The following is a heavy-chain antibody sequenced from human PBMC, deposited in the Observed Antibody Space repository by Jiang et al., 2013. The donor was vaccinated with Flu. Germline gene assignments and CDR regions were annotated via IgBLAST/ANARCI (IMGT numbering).Heavy chain of an antibody. V-gene: IGHV4-38-2*01. Sequence: SGPGLVKPSETLSLTCAVSGYSISSGYYWGWIRQPPGKGLEWIGSIYHSGSTYYNPSLKSRVTISVDTSKNQFSLKLSSVTAADTAAYYCARTASYYGSGSYEYNWFDPWGQGTLVTVSS. D-gene: IGHD3-10*01. CDR3: ARTASYYGSGSYEYNWFDP. J-gene: IGHJ5*02. CDR1: GYSISSGYY. CDR2: IYHSGST.